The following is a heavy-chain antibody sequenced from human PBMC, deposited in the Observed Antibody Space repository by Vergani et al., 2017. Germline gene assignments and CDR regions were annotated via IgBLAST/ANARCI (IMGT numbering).Heavy chain of an antibody. V-gene: IGHV3-74*01. J-gene: IGHJ4*02. D-gene: IGHD2-2*01. CDR2: INSDGSSK. CDR1: GFTFSSYW. Sequence: EVQLVESGGGLVQPGGSLRLSCAASGFTFSSYWMHWVRQAPGKGLVWVSRINSDGSSKSYAESVKGRFTISRDNAKNSLYLQMNSLRAEDTAVYYCARGGGGYCSSTSCYAFDYWGQGTLVTVSS. CDR3: ARGGGGYCSSTSCYAFDY.